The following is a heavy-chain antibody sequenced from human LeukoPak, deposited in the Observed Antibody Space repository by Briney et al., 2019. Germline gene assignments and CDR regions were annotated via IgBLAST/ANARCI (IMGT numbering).Heavy chain of an antibody. CDR3: ASFAAYGYSYRYYFDY. CDR1: GFTFSSYE. D-gene: IGHD5-18*01. Sequence: GGSLRLSCAASGFTFSSYEMNWVRQAPGKGLEWVSYISSSGSTIYYADSVKGRFTISRDNAKNSLYLRMNSLRAEDTAVYYCASFAAYGYSYRYYFDYWGQGTLVTVSS. CDR2: ISSSGSTI. J-gene: IGHJ4*02. V-gene: IGHV3-48*03.